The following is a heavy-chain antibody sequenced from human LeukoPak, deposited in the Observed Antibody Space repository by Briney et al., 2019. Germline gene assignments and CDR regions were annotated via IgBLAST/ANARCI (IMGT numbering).Heavy chain of an antibody. CDR3: ARTIIIPRYYGFDV. Sequence: SETLSLTCAVSGGSIGNADDFWSWIRQTPGKGLEWIGYIYHSGTTTYNPSLNGRVTMSVDTSKNLLSLTLTSVTAADTAVYYCARTIIIPRYYGFDVWGQGTTVTVSS. CDR1: GGSIGNADDF. D-gene: IGHD3-10*01. J-gene: IGHJ6*02. CDR2: IYHSGTT. V-gene: IGHV4-30-4*01.